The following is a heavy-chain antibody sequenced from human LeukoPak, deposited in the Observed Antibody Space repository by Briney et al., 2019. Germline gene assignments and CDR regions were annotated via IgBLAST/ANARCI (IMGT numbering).Heavy chain of an antibody. J-gene: IGHJ4*02. CDR3: LGTPGWLQGTSFDY. CDR1: GYSISSGYY. Sequence: KPSETLSLTCAVSGYSISSGYYWGWIRQPPGKGLEWIGSIYHSGSTYYNPSLKSRVTISVDTSKNQFSLKLSSVTAADTAVYYCLGTPGWLQGTSFDYWGQGTLVTVSS. CDR2: IYHSGST. V-gene: IGHV4-38-2*01. D-gene: IGHD5-24*01.